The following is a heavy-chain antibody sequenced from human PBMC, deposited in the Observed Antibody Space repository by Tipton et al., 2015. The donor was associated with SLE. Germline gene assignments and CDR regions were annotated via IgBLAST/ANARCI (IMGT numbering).Heavy chain of an antibody. D-gene: IGHD6-13*01. CDR2: IYYSGST. CDR1: GGSISSYY. J-gene: IGHJ4*02. Sequence: TLSLTCTVSGGSISSYYWSWIRQPPGKGLEWIGYIYYSGSTNYNPSLKSRVTISVDRSKNQFSLKLSSVTAADTAVYYCARAGIAAPDYWGQGTLVTVSS. V-gene: IGHV4-59*12. CDR3: ARAGIAAPDY.